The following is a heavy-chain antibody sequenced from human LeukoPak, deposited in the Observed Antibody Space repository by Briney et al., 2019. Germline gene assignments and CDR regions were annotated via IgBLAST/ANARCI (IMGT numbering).Heavy chain of an antibody. Sequence: PGGSLRLSCAAPGFNFENYGMHWVRQAPGKGLEWVAVIWYDGAKKNYGDSVKGRFTISRDNSKNMVSLQMNSLRAEDTAVYYCAREDSSGYYHDALDLWGQGTMVTVSS. D-gene: IGHD3-22*01. CDR1: GFNFENYG. CDR3: AREDSSGYYHDALDL. V-gene: IGHV3-33*01. CDR2: IWYDGAKK. J-gene: IGHJ3*01.